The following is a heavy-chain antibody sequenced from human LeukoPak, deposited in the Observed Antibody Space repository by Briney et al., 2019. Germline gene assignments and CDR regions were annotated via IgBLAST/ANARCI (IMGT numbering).Heavy chain of an antibody. V-gene: IGHV1-18*01. Sequence: ASVKVSCKASGYTFTSYGISWVRQAPGQGLEWMGWISAYNGNTNYAQKLQGRVTMTTDTSTSTAYMELRSLRSDDTAVYYCARLSIAAPFYYYYMDVWGKGTTVTVSS. J-gene: IGHJ6*03. CDR3: ARLSIAAPFYYYYMDV. CDR2: ISAYNGNT. D-gene: IGHD6-6*01. CDR1: GYTFTSYG.